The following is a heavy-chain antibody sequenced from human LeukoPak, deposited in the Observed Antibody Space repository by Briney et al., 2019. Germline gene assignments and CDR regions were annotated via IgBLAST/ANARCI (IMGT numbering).Heavy chain of an antibody. D-gene: IGHD6-19*01. Sequence: PSETLSLTCTVPGGSISSSTYYWGWIRQPPGKGLEWIGSGYYSGNISYDPSLKSRVTISVDTPKNQFSLKLSSVTAADTAVYYCARRRGSGWYWEFDYWGQGTLVTVSS. CDR1: GGSISSSTYY. J-gene: IGHJ4*02. CDR3: ARRRGSGWYWEFDY. CDR2: GYYSGNI. V-gene: IGHV4-39*01.